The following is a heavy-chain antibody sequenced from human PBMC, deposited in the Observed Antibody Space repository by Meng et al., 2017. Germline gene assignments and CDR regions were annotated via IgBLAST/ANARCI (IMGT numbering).Heavy chain of an antibody. CDR1: GGSFSVYY. D-gene: IGHD3-16*01. CDR2: INHSGST. J-gene: IGHJ4*02. CDR3: ARGRGSWGY. V-gene: IGHV4-34*01. Sequence: QVQLKQWGAGLLKPPETLSLTCAVYGGSFSVYYWSWIRQPPGKGLEWIGEINHSGSTNYNPSLKSRVTISVDTSKNQFSLKLSSVTAADTAVYYCARGRGSWGYWGQGTLVTVSS.